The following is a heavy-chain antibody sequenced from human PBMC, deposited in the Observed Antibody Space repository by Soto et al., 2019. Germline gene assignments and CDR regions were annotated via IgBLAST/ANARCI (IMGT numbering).Heavy chain of an antibody. Sequence: VGSQRLSCAASGFTFSSYAMSWVRQAPGKGLEWVSAISGSGGSTYYADSVKGRFTISRDNSKNTLYLQMNSLRAEDTAVYYCAKVSDRAPEYYGMDVWGQGTTVTVSS. V-gene: IGHV3-23*01. CDR2: ISGSGGST. J-gene: IGHJ6*02. CDR3: AKVSDRAPEYYGMDV. D-gene: IGHD3-10*01. CDR1: GFTFSSYA.